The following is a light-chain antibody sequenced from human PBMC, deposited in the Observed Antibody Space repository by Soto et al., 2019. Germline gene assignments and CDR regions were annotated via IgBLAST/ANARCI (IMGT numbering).Light chain of an antibody. CDR2: DAT. V-gene: IGKV1-5*01. J-gene: IGKJ5*01. Sequence: DIQITQSRSTLAPSXGRRVPSTXXASQSISRWLAWYQQKPGKAPKLLIHDATSLESGVPSRFSGSGSGTEFTLTISSLQPDDFATYYCQQYNSYPITFGQGTRLENK. CDR1: QSISRW. CDR3: QQYNSYPIT.